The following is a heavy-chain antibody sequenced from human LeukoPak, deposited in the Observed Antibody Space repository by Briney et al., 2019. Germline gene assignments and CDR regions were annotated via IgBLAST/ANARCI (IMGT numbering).Heavy chain of an antibody. Sequence: GRSLRLSCAASGFTFTIYAMTWVRQAPGKGLEWVSGISGSGRSTYYADSVKGRFTISRDNSKNTLYLQMDSLSPEDTAVYYCANSPDNDDAFDIWGQGTMVTVSS. CDR3: ANSPDNDDAFDI. V-gene: IGHV3-23*01. J-gene: IGHJ3*02. CDR1: GFTFTIYA. D-gene: IGHD2-8*01. CDR2: ISGSGRST.